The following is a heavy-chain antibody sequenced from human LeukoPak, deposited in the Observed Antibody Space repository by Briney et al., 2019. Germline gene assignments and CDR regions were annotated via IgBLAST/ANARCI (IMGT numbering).Heavy chain of an antibody. D-gene: IGHD3-22*01. CDR2: IWYDGSNK. CDR1: GFTFSSYG. J-gene: IGHJ4*02. CDR3: ARDRGSYYDSSGYYQLGY. V-gene: IGHV3-33*08. Sequence: PGRSLRLSCAASGFTFSSYGMHWVRQAPGKGLEWVAVIWYDGSNKYYADSVKGRFTISRDNSKNTLYLQMNSLRAEDTAVYYCARDRGSYYDSSGYYQLGYWGQGTLVTVSS.